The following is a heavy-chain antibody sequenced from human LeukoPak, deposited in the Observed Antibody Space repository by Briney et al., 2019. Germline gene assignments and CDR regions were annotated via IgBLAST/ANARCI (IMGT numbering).Heavy chain of an antibody. J-gene: IGHJ4*02. V-gene: IGHV4-61*01. D-gene: IGHD3-16*01. CDR3: ARECGGRTVGECFTY. CDR2: IYYTGRT. CDR1: GGSISSRSYY. Sequence: SETLSLTCTVSGGSISSRSYYWGWIRQPPGKGLEWIGYIYYTGRTSYSPSLRRRVSMSADTSKNQISLKLSSVTAADTAVYYCARECGGRTVGECFTYWGQGTQVTVSS.